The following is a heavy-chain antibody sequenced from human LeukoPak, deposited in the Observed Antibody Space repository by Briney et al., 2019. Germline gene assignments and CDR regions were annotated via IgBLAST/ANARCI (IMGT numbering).Heavy chain of an antibody. Sequence: PGGSLRLSCTASGFTFSNYAMSWVRQAPGKGLHWVSAISGGGGSTYYTDSVKGRFTISRDNSKNTLYLQMNSLRAEDTAVYYCAKDLLTPEYWGQGTLVTVSS. CDR3: AKDLLTPEY. CDR2: ISGGGGST. J-gene: IGHJ4*02. V-gene: IGHV3-23*01. CDR1: GFTFSNYA.